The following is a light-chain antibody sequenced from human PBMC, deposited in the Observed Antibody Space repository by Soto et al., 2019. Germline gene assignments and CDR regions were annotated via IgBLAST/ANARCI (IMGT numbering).Light chain of an antibody. J-gene: IGKJ4*01. CDR2: DAS. CDR3: QQRINWPLT. V-gene: IGKV3-11*01. Sequence: EIVLTQSPATLSLSPGERATLSCKASQNVNTYIAWYQHKPGQAPRLLIYDASNRATALPPRFCGSGSGTDFTFTISSLEPEDSGVYYCQQRINWPLTFGGGTKVEIK. CDR1: QNVNTY.